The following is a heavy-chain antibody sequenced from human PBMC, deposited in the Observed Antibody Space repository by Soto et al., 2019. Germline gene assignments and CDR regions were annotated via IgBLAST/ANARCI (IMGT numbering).Heavy chain of an antibody. Sequence: GGSLRLSCAASGFSIDDFAMHWVRQAPGKGLEWVSSISWDSGKIGYADSVTGRFSVSRDNAKNSLVLQMSSLKPEDTAFYFCAKDNPGRYGDYESIWFEPWGQGTLVTVSS. CDR3: AKDNPGRYGDYESIWFEP. CDR1: GFSIDDFA. V-gene: IGHV3-9*01. J-gene: IGHJ5*02. D-gene: IGHD4-17*01. CDR2: ISWDSGKI.